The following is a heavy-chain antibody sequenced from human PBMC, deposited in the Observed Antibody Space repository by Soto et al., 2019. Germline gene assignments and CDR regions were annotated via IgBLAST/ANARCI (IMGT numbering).Heavy chain of an antibody. J-gene: IGHJ4*02. Sequence: GASVKVSCKASGYTFTSYYMHWVRQAPGQGLEWMGIINPSGGSTSYAQKFQGRVTMTRDTSTSTVYMELSSLRSEDTAVYYCARDGDIVLMVYAIRGPKYFDYWGQGTLVTVSS. CDR1: GYTFTSYY. CDR2: INPSGGST. CDR3: ARDGDIVLMVYAIRGPKYFDY. V-gene: IGHV1-46*01. D-gene: IGHD2-8*01.